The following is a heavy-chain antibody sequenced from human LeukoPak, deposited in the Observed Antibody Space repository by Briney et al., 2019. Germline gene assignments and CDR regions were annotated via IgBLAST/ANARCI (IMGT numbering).Heavy chain of an antibody. CDR2: IRSDGSNK. CDR1: GFTFSSYG. J-gene: IGHJ4*02. V-gene: IGHV3-30*02. D-gene: IGHD3-10*01. CDR3: AKDNSKTHYYGSGSYNTGRGLSDN. Sequence: PGGSLRLSCGASGFTFSSYGMHWVRQAPGKGLEWVAFIRSDGSNKYYPDSVKGRFTISRDNSKNTLYLQMNSLRAEDTAVYHCAKDNSKTHYYGSGSYNTGRGLSDNWGQGTLVTVSS.